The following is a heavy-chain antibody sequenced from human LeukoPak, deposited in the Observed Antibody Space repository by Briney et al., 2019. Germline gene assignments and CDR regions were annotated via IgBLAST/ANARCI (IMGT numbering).Heavy chain of an antibody. CDR3: ARDRVDFVFDY. D-gene: IGHD3-3*01. CDR2: ISGSGGST. CDR1: GFTFSSYG. Sequence: GGSLRLSCAASGFTFSSYGMSWVRQAPGKGLEWVSGISGSGGSTYYADSVKGRFTISRDNSKNTLYLQMNSLRAEDTAVYYCARDRVDFVFDYWGQGTLVTVSS. V-gene: IGHV3-23*01. J-gene: IGHJ4*02.